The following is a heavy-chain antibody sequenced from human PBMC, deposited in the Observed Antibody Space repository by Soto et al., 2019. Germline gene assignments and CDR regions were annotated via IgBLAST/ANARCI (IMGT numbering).Heavy chain of an antibody. CDR3: ARRAGAWRFGYFDL. Sequence: GGSLRLSCAASGFTFSSYWMHWVRRAPGKGLVWVSRINSDGSSTSYADSVKGRFTISRDNAKNTLYLQMNSLRAEDTAVYYCARRAGAWRFGYFDLWGRGTLVTVSS. V-gene: IGHV3-74*01. CDR1: GFTFSSYW. CDR2: INSDGSST. J-gene: IGHJ2*01. D-gene: IGHD6-19*01.